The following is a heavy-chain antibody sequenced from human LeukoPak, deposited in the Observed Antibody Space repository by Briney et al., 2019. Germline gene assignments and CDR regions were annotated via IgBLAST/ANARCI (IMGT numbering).Heavy chain of an antibody. D-gene: IGHD1-26*01. J-gene: IGHJ4*02. V-gene: IGHV1-69*05. CDR3: ARGGATIWGLDY. CDR1: GGTFSSYA. Sequence: ASVKVSCKASGGTFSSYAISWVRQAPGQGLEWMGGIIPIFGTAKYAQKFQGRVTITRDTSASTAYMELSSLRSEDTAVYYCARGGATIWGLDYWGQGTLVTVSS. CDR2: IIPIFGTA.